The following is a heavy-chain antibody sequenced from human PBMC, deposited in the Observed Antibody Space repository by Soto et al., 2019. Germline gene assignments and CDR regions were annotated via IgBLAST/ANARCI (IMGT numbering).Heavy chain of an antibody. Sequence: PSETLSLTCAVYGGSFSGYYWSWIRQPPGKGLEWIGEINHSGSTNYNPSLKSRVTISVDTSKNQFSLKLSSVTAADTAVYYCARGGTYYDFWSGYYESPYMVVWGKGTTVTVSS. J-gene: IGHJ6*03. CDR2: INHSGST. D-gene: IGHD3-3*01. CDR3: ARGGTYYDFWSGYYESPYMVV. V-gene: IGHV4-34*01. CDR1: GGSFSGYY.